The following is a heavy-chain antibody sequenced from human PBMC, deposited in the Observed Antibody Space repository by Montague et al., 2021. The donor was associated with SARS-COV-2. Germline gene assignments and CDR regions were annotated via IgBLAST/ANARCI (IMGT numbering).Heavy chain of an antibody. D-gene: IGHD2-15*01. CDR2: ISYDGSNK. J-gene: IGHJ4*02. CDR1: GFTYGSYA. CDR3: IGQLLLLPRSFDY. V-gene: IGHV3-30-3*01. Sequence: SLRLSCAASGFTYGSYAMHWVRQAPGKGLEWVAVISYDGSNKYYADSVKGRFTISRDNSKNTLYLQMNSLRAEDTAVYYCIGQLLLLPRSFDYWGQGTLVTVSS.